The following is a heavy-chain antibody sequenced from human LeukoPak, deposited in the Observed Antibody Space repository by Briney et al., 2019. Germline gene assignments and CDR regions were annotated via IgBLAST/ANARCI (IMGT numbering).Heavy chain of an antibody. CDR3: AREYSSGWLHKTNWFDP. CDR2: INPNSGGT. D-gene: IGHD6-19*01. CDR1: GYTFTGYY. V-gene: IGHV1-2*02. J-gene: IGHJ5*02. Sequence: ASVKVSCKASGYTFTGYYTHWVRQAPGQGLELMGWINPNSGGTNYAQKFQGRVTMTRDTSISTAYMELSRLRSDDTVVYYCAREYSSGWLHKTNWFDPWGQGTLVTVSS.